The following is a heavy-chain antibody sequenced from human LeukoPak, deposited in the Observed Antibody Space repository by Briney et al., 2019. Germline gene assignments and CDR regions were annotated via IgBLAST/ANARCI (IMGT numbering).Heavy chain of an antibody. CDR1: GGAFSSYA. CDR2: IIPIFGTA. Sequence: GASVKVSCKASGGAFSSYAISWVRQAPGQGLEWMGGIIPIFGTANYAQKFQGRVTITTDESTSTAYMELSSLRSEDTAVYYCASHGSSSAYYYYYYMDVWGKGTTVTVSS. J-gene: IGHJ6*03. V-gene: IGHV1-69*05. CDR3: ASHGSSSAYYYYYYMDV. D-gene: IGHD6-6*01.